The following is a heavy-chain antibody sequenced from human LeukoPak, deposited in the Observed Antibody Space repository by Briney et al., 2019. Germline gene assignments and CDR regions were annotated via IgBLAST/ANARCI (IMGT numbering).Heavy chain of an antibody. CDR3: ARAGGHSSPAGS. J-gene: IGHJ5*02. D-gene: IGHD6-13*01. V-gene: IGHV3-74*01. CDR2: ISTDGRST. CDR1: GFTFSSYW. Sequence: QSGGSLRLSCAASGFTFSSYWMHWVRHAPGKGRVWVSRISTDGRSTTYADSVKGRFTISRDNAKNTLYLQMNSLRAEDTAVYYCARAGGHSSPAGSWGQGTLVTVSS.